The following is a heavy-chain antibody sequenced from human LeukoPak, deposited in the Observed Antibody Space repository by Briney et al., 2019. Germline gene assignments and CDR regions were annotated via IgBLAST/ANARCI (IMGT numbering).Heavy chain of an antibody. J-gene: IGHJ3*02. Sequence: KPSETLSLTCTVSGGSISSYYWSWIRQPPGKGLEWIGYIYYSGSTNYNPSLKSRVTISVDTSKNQFSLKLSSVTAADTAVYYCARVWDGYSYGLDAFDIWGQGTMVTVSS. V-gene: IGHV4-59*08. D-gene: IGHD5-18*01. CDR3: ARVWDGYSYGLDAFDI. CDR2: IYYSGST. CDR1: GGSISSYY.